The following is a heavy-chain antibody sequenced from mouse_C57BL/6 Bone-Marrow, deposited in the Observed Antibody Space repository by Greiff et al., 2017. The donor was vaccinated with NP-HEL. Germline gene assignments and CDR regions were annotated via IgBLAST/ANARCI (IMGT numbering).Heavy chain of an antibody. CDR1: GYAFSSSW. CDR3: ARYDYYGSSVVDY. D-gene: IGHD1-1*01. Sequence: QVQLKEPGPELVKPGASVKISCKASGYAFSSSWMNWVKQRPGQGLEWIGRIYPGDGDTNYNGKFKGKATLTADKSSSTAYMQLSSLTSGDSAVYFGARYDYYGSSVVDYWGQGTTLTVSS. V-gene: IGHV1-82*01. CDR2: IYPGDGDT. J-gene: IGHJ2*01.